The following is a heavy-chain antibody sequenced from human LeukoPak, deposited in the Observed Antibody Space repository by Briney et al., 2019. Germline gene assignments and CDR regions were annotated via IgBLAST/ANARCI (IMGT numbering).Heavy chain of an antibody. Sequence: ASVNVSCKASGGTFSSYAISWVRQAPGQGLEWMGGIIPIFGTANYAQKFQGRVTITADESTSTAYMELSSLRSEDTAVYYCARARAAGTLVWFDPWGQGTLVTVSS. CDR1: GGTFSSYA. CDR3: ARARAAGTLVWFDP. J-gene: IGHJ5*02. D-gene: IGHD6-13*01. CDR2: IIPIFGTA. V-gene: IGHV1-69*13.